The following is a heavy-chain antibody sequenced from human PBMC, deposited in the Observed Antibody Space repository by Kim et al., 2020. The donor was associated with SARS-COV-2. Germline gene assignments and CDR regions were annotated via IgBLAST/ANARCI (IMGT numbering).Heavy chain of an antibody. CDR3: ARDNDWFDL. J-gene: IGHJ5*02. Sequence: GNTNDTPSLKSRVTISVDKSKNQFSLKLSSVTAADTAVYYCARDNDWFDLWGQGTLVTVSS. V-gene: IGHV4-4*02. D-gene: IGHD2-8*01. CDR2: GNT.